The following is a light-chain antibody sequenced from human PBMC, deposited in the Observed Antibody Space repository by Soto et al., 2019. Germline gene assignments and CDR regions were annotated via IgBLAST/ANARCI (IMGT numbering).Light chain of an antibody. Sequence: IHMTQSPSSLSASVGDRVTITCRASQRITTYLNWYQQKPGEAPKLLISTSGTLQRGVPSRFTGSGSGTDFTLIITSLQPADFATYFCQQTYNTPYTFGQGTKLEIK. J-gene: IGKJ2*01. CDR2: TSG. V-gene: IGKV1-39*01. CDR1: QRITTY. CDR3: QQTYNTPYT.